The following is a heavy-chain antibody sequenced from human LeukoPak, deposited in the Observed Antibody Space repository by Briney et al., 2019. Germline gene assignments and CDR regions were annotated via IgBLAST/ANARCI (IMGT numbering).Heavy chain of an antibody. Sequence: GRSLRLSCGASGFTFSSYAMHWVRQAPGKGQEWVAVISYDGSNKYYADSVKGRFTISRDNSKNTLYLQMNSLRAGDTAVYYCARGRGSATLPHFDYWGQGTLVTVSS. CDR2: ISYDGSNK. V-gene: IGHV3-30-3*01. J-gene: IGHJ4*02. D-gene: IGHD5-24*01. CDR3: ARGRGSATLPHFDY. CDR1: GFTFSSYA.